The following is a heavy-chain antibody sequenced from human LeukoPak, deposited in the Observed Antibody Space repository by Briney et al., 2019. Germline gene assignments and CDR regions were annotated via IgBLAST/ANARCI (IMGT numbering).Heavy chain of an antibody. CDR1: GYTFTSYG. CDR3: ARAGIWDYSDTSGYHNGAFDI. CDR2: ISAYNGNT. V-gene: IGHV1-18*01. J-gene: IGHJ3*02. D-gene: IGHD3-22*01. Sequence: ASVKVSCKASGYTFTSYGISWVRQAPGQGLEWMGWISAYNGNTNYAQKLQGRVTMTTDTSTSTAYMELRSLRSDDTAVYYCARAGIWDYSDTSGYHNGAFDIWGQGTMVTVS.